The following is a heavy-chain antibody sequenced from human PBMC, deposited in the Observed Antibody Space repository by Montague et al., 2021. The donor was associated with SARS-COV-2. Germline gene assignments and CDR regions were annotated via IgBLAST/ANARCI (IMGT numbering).Heavy chain of an antibody. V-gene: IGHV4-59*08. CDR2: ISDSGST. D-gene: IGHD2-15*01. J-gene: IGHJ4*02. Sequence: SETLSLTCTVSGGSISSFYWSWFRQSPGKGLEWIGYISDSGSTNYNPSLTSRVTMSVDTSKNQFSLKVNSVAAADTAVCYCARHYSATLPAVYWGQGTLVTVSS. CDR3: ARHYSATLPAVY. CDR1: GGSISSFY.